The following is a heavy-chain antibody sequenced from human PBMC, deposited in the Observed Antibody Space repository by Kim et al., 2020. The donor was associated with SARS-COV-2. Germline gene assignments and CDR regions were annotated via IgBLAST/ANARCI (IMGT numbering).Heavy chain of an antibody. CDR2: IYYSGST. J-gene: IGHJ6*02. D-gene: IGHD3-3*01. CDR1: GCSISSSSYY. Sequence: SETLSLTCTVSGCSISSSSYYWGWIRQPPGKGLEWIGSIYYSGSTYYNPFLKSRVTISVDTSKNQYSLKLSSVTAADTAVYYCARHEGATIFGVVIMGGRGMYVWRQGTTVTDSS. CDR3: ARHEGATIFGVVIMGGRGMYV. V-gene: IGHV4-39*01.